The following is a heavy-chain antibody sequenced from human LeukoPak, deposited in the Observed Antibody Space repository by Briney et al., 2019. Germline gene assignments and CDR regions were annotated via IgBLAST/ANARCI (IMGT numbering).Heavy chain of an antibody. Sequence: PSETLSLTCAVYGGSFSGYDWSWLRRPPGKGLEWIGEINHSGSTNYNPSLKSRVTISVDTSKNQISLKLSSVTAADTAVYYCARRNGGYSYGSHFDYWGQGALVTVSS. V-gene: IGHV4-34*01. CDR3: ARRNGGYSYGSHFDY. D-gene: IGHD5-18*01. CDR1: GGSFSGYD. CDR2: INHSGST. J-gene: IGHJ4*02.